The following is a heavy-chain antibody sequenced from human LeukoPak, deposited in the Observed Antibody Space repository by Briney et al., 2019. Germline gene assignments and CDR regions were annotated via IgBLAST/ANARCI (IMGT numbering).Heavy chain of an antibody. CDR3: ARDPGYGSGSFFN. CDR1: GYTFTGHY. J-gene: IGHJ4*02. V-gene: IGHV1-2*02. CDR2: VNPNSGAT. Sequence: ASVKVSCKASGYTFTGHYMHWVRQAPGLGLEWMGWVNPNSGATYYAQSFQGRVTMTSDTSITTVYKDLTRLRSDDTAVYYCARDPGYGSGSFFNWGQGTLVSVSS. D-gene: IGHD3-10*01.